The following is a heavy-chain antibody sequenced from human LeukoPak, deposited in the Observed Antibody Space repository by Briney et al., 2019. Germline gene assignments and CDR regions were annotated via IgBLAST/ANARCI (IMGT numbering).Heavy chain of an antibody. CDR2: IYHDGSI. Sequence: PSETLYLTCAVSGYSISSSNWWGWIRQPPGKGLEWIGYIYHDGSIYYNPSLRGRLAMSVDTSKNQFSLRLNSVTAVDTAVYFCARKPDSKNWFDPWGQGTLVIVSS. CDR1: GYSISSSNW. CDR3: ARKPDSKNWFDP. V-gene: IGHV4-28*05. D-gene: IGHD1-14*01. J-gene: IGHJ5*02.